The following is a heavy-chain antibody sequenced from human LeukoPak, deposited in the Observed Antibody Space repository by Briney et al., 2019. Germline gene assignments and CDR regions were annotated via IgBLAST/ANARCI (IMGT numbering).Heavy chain of an antibody. J-gene: IGHJ6*02. CDR2: ISYDGSHK. CDR1: GFTFSSYA. D-gene: IGHD2-15*01. Sequence: GGSLRLSCAASGFTFSSYAMHWVRQAPGKRLEWVALISYDGSHKYYADSMKGRFPISRDNSKNTLYLQMNSLGAEDTAVYYSARDRCSGGSCSKLVGISYYYYYIGMDVWGQGTTVTVSS. CDR3: ARDRCSGGSCSKLVGISYYYYYIGMDV. V-gene: IGHV3-30*04.